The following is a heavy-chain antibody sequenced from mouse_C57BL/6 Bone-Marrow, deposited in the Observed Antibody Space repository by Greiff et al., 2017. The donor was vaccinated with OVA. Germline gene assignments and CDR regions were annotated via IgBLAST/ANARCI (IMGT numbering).Heavy chain of an antibody. CDR3: ARSPTGKRALDY. V-gene: IGHV7-3*01. D-gene: IGHD4-1*02. CDR2: IRNKANGYTT. CDR1: GFTFTDYY. Sequence: VKLVESGGGLVQPGGSLSLSCAASGFTFTDYYMSWVRQPPGKALEWLGFIRNKANGYTTEYSASVKGRFTISRDNSQSILYLQMNALRAEDSATYYCARSPTGKRALDYWGQGTTLTVSS. J-gene: IGHJ2*01.